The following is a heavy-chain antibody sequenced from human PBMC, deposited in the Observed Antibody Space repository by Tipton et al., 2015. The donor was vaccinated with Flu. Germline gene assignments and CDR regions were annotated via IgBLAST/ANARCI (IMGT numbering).Heavy chain of an antibody. J-gene: IGHJ5*02. CDR2: IFHSGNT. CDR3: ARRDYSNYVSEPKNWFHP. D-gene: IGHD4-11*01. CDR1: GDSIRSSDYY. Sequence: TLSLTCAVSGDSIRSSDYYWGWIRQPPGKGLEWIGNIFHSGNTYHSPSLKSRVTISVDTSKNQFSLKLSSVTAADTAVYYCARRDYSNYVSEPKNWFHPWGQGTLVTVSS. V-gene: IGHV4-38-2*01.